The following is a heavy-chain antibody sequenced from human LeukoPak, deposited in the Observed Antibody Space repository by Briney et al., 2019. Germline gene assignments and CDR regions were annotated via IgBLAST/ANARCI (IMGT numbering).Heavy chain of an antibody. J-gene: IGHJ4*02. CDR2: INHSGST. D-gene: IGHD3-22*01. CDR3: ARSVTYYYDSSGYDYFDY. V-gene: IGHV4-34*01. CDR1: GGSFSGYY. Sequence: SETLSLTCAVYGGSFSGYYWSWIRQPPGKGLEWIGEINHSGSTNYNPSLKSRVTISVDTSKNQFSLKLSSVTAADTAVYYCARSVTYYYDSSGYDYFDYWGQGTLVTVSS.